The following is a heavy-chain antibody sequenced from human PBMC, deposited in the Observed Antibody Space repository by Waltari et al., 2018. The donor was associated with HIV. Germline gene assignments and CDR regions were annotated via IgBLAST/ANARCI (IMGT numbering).Heavy chain of an antibody. CDR2: ISAYSGNT. CDR3: ARERGEGNDIWTGYPNYYYYYGMDV. V-gene: IGHV1-18*01. D-gene: IGHD3-9*01. J-gene: IGHJ6*02. CDR1: GHAFDRCG. Sequence: HVHRAQIGAAVRKPGASVTDSGKAPGHAFDRCGMTWVGPALGPGLEWMGWISAYSGNTNYAQKFQGRVTMTTDTSTNRVYMELRSLRSDDTAVYYCARERGEGNDIWTGYPNYYYYYGMDVWGQGTTVTVSS.